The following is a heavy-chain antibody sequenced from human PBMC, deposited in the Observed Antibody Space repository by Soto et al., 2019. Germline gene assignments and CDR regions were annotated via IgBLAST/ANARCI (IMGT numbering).Heavy chain of an antibody. CDR3: ARSQGGSSSLDIYYYYYYGMDV. V-gene: IGHV1-69*01. D-gene: IGHD2-15*01. CDR2: IIPIFGTA. J-gene: IGHJ6*02. CDR1: GGTFSSYA. Sequence: QVQLVQSGADVKQPGSSVKVSCKAPGGTFSSYAISWVRQAPGQGLEWMGGIIPIFGTAKYAQKFQGRVTITADESTSTGYMELSSLRSEDTAVYYCARSQGGSSSLDIYYYYYYGMDVWGQGTTVTVSS.